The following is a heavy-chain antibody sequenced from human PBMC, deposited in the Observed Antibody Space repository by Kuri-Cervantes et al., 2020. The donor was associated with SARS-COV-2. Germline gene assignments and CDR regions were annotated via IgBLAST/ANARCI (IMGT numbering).Heavy chain of an antibody. CDR3: ARAISVTPNLWAWGPKSYYHYALDV. D-gene: IGHD4-17*01. J-gene: IGHJ6*02. CDR1: GGTFSNYL. V-gene: IGHV1-69*13. Sequence: SVKVSCKASGGTFSNYLITWVRQAPGQGLECMGGIIPKFGTTNYAQRFQGRVTISADESTRTAFMELSGLRYEDTALYYCARAISVTPNLWAWGPKSYYHYALDVWGQGTTVTVSS. CDR2: IIPKFGTT.